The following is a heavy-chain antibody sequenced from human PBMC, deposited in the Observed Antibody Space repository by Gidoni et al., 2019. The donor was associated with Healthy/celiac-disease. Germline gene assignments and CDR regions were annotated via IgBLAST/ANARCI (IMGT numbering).Heavy chain of an antibody. J-gene: IGHJ5*02. V-gene: IGHV4-4*07. CDR1: GGSSSSYY. CDR3: AREGTGRIDRPFDP. CDR2: IYTSGST. Sequence: QVQLQESGPGLVKPSETLSLTCTVSGGSSSSYYWSWIRQPAGKGLEWIGRIYTSGSTNYNPSLKSRVTMSVDTSKNQFSLKLSSVTAADTAVYYCAREGTGRIDRPFDPWGQGTLVTVSS. D-gene: IGHD2-15*01.